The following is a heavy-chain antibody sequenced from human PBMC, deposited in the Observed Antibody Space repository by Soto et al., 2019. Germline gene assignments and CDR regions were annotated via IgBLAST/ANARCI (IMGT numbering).Heavy chain of an antibody. J-gene: IGHJ6*02. CDR2: INPSGGST. CDR3: ARGGPPYYYDSSGYYYGLGYYGMDV. CDR1: GYTFTSYY. D-gene: IGHD3-22*01. Sequence: GASVKVSCKASGYTFTSYYMHWVRQAPGQRLEWMGIINPSGGSTSYAQKFQGRVTMTRDTSTSTVYMELSSLRSEDTAVYYCARGGPPYYYDSSGYYYGLGYYGMDVWGQGTTVTVSS. V-gene: IGHV1-46*01.